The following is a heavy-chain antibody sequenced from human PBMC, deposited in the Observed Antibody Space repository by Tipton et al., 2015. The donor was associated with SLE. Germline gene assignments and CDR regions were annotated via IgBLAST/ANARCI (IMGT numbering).Heavy chain of an antibody. V-gene: IGHV4-34*01. CDR1: GGSLSGYA. D-gene: IGHD6-19*01. CDR3: ARGVAGYYFYYYLDV. Sequence: LRLSCAVNGGSLSGYAWSWIRQPPGKGLEWIGEVNHSGFTNYRPSLESRVTMSADRSRNQLSLKLTSVTAADTAVYYCARGVAGYYFYYYLDVWGSGTAVTVSS. CDR2: VNHSGFT. J-gene: IGHJ6*03.